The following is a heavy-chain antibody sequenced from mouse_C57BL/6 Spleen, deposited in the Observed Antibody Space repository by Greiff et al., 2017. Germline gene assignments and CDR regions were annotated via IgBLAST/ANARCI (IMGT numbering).Heavy chain of an antibody. J-gene: IGHJ4*01. D-gene: IGHD1-1*01. CDR3: ARRGVISTVAMEC. CDR1: GYTFTSYW. Sequence: QVQLQQSGAELAKPGASVKLSCKASGYTFTSYWMHWVKQRPGQGLEWIGYIDPSSGYTKYNPKFKGKATLTADKSSSTAYMQLSSLTYEDSAVYYCARRGVISTVAMECWGQGTSVTVAS. CDR2: IDPSSGYT. V-gene: IGHV1-7*01.